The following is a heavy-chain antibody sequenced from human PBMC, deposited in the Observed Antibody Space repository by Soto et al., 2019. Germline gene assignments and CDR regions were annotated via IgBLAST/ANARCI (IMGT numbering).Heavy chain of an antibody. V-gene: IGHV3-23*01. CDR1: GFTFSSYA. D-gene: IGHD6-13*01. CDR2: VSGSGGST. Sequence: EVQLLESGGGLVQPGGSLRLSCAASGFTFSSYAMRWVRQAPGKGLEWVSAVSGSGGSTYYADSVKGRFTISRDNSKNTLYLQMNSLRAEGTAVYYCARRGPGTYFDYWGQGTVVTVSS. J-gene: IGHJ4*02. CDR3: ARRGPGTYFDY.